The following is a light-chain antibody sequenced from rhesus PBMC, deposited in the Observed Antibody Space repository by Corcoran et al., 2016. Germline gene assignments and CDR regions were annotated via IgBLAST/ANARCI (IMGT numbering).Light chain of an antibody. V-gene: IGKV1-22*01. CDR2: KAA. J-gene: IGKJ1*01. CDR3: QHYTSSPRT. CDR1: QSIDSW. Sequence: DIQMTQSPSALSASVGDTVTITCRASQSIDSWLAWYQQKPGRAPKLLIYKAATLQSGLPSRFSGSGSGTDLTLTLSSLQPEDFATYYCQHYTSSPRTFGQGTKVDI.